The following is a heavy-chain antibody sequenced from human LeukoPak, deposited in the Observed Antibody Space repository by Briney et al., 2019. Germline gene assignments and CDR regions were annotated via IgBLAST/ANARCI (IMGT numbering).Heavy chain of an antibody. D-gene: IGHD6-13*01. V-gene: IGHV4-31*03. CDR2: IYYSGST. J-gene: IGHJ3*02. Sequence: SQTLSLTCTVSGGSISSGGYYWSWIRQHPGKGLEWIGYIYYSGSTYYNPSLKSRVTISVDTSKNQFSLKLSSVTAADTAVYYCASHTPNSNRLDRAFDIWGQGTMVTVSS. CDR3: ASHTPNSNRLDRAFDI. CDR1: GGSISSGGYY.